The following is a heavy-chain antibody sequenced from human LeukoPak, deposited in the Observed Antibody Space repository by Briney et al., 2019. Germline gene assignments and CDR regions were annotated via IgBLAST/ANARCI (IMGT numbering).Heavy chain of an antibody. D-gene: IGHD2-2*02. J-gene: IGHJ6*02. CDR3: ARGPVGYCSSTSCYNGMDV. Sequence: SETLPLTCAVYGGSFSGYYWSWIRQPPGKGLEWIGEINHSGSTNYNPSLKSRVTISVDTSKNQFSLKLSSVTAADTAVYYCARGPVGYCSSTSCYNGMDVWGQGTTVTVSS. CDR1: GGSFSGYY. V-gene: IGHV4-34*01. CDR2: INHSGST.